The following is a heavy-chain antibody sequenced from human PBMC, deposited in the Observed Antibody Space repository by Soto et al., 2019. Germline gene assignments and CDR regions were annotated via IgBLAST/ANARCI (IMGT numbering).Heavy chain of an antibody. V-gene: IGHV4-59*03. CDR1: GGSISTYY. CDR2: IYASGAT. D-gene: IGHD3-10*01. J-gene: IGHJ4*02. Sequence: SETLSLTCTVSGGSISTYYWSWIRQPPGGTLEWIGYIYASGATTYNPSLESRVTMSVDMPKNEFSLELTSLTAADTAVYYCGISQSFDGSIYHYYFDFWGQGTLVTVSS. CDR3: GISQSFDGSIYHYYFDF.